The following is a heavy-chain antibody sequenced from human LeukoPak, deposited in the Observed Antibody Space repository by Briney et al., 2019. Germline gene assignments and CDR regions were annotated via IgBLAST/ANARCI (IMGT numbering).Heavy chain of an antibody. D-gene: IGHD3-3*01. J-gene: IGHJ4*02. V-gene: IGHV1-69*01. CDR1: GGTFSSYA. CDR2: IIPIFGTA. CDR3: ARAPYYDFWSGYSYFDY. Sequence: GSSVKVSCKASGGTFSSYAISWVRQAPGQGLEWMGGIIPIFGTANYAQKFQGRVTITADESTGTAYMELSSLRSEDTAVYYCARAPYYDFWSGYSYFDYWGQGTLVTVSS.